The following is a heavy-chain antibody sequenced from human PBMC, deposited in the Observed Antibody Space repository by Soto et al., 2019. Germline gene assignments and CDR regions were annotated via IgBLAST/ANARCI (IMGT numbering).Heavy chain of an antibody. D-gene: IGHD6-13*01. J-gene: IGHJ4*02. V-gene: IGHV4-4*02. CDR2: IYHSGST. CDR1: GGSISSNNW. CDR3: ARVAAAGTYFDY. Sequence: QVQLQESGPGLVKPSGTLSLTCAVSGGSISSNNWWSWVRQPPGKGLEWIGEIYHSGSTNYNPSLTSRVTRSVDKSKNQFSLKLSSVTAAYTAVYYCARVAAAGTYFDYWGQGTLVTVSS.